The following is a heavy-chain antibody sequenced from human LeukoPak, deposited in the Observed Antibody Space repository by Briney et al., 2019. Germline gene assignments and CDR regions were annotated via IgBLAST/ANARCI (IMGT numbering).Heavy chain of an antibody. CDR1: GFTFSSYA. Sequence: GGSLRLSCAASGFTFSSYAMHWVRQAPGKGLEWVAVISYDGSNKYNADSVKGRFTISRDNSKNTLYLQMNSLRAEDTAVYYCARDSDYYYGMDVWGKGTTVTVSS. J-gene: IGHJ6*04. CDR2: ISYDGSNK. CDR3: ARDSDYYYGMDV. V-gene: IGHV3-30*04.